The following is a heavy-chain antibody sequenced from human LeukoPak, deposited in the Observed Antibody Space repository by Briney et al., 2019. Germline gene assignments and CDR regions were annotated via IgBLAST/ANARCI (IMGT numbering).Heavy chain of an antibody. V-gene: IGHV4-34*01. J-gene: IGHJ4*02. CDR3: TRSSGWWSLDY. CDR1: GGSSSGYY. CDR2: INHSGST. D-gene: IGHD6-19*01. Sequence: KPSETLSLTCAVYGGSSSGYYWSWIRQPPGKGLEWIGEINHSGSTNYNPSLKSRVTISVDTSKNQFSLKLNSVTAADTATYYCTRSSGWWSLDYWGQGALVTVSS.